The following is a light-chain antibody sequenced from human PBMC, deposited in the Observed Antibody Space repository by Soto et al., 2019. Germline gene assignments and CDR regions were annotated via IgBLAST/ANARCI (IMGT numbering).Light chain of an antibody. CDR2: KSS. J-gene: IGKJ4*01. CDR1: QSISSW. CDR3: QQYNSYPLT. V-gene: IGKV1-5*03. Sequence: DIQMTQSPSTLSASVGDRVTITCRASQSISSWLAWYQQKPGKAPKLLIYKSSSLESGVPSRFSGSGSGTEFTLTISSLQPDDFSTYYCQQYNSYPLTFGGGTKVEIK.